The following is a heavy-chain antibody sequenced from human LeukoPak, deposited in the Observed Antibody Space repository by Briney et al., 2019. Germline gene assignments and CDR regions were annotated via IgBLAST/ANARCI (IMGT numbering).Heavy chain of an antibody. CDR3: AREPGIGYAFDI. V-gene: IGHV3-7*01. CDR2: IKEVGSEK. J-gene: IGHJ3*02. CDR1: GFTFASSW. Sequence: PGGSLRLSCVVSGFTFASSWMTWVRQAPGKGLEWVANIKEVGSEKHYVDSVKGRFTISRDNAKNSLYLQMNSLRAEDTAVYYCAREPGIGYAFDIWGQGTMVTVSS. D-gene: IGHD3-10*01.